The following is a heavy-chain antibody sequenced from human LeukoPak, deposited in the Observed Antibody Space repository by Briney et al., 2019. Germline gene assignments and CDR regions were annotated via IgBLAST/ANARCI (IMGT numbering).Heavy chain of an antibody. Sequence: GGSLRLSCAASGFTFSSYAMHWVRQAPGKGLEWVAVTSYDGSNKYYADSVKGRFTISRDNSKNTLYLQMNSLRAEDTAVYYCARDSGYTGSYYFDYWGQGTLVTVSS. J-gene: IGHJ4*02. CDR2: TSYDGSNK. CDR3: ARDSGYTGSYYFDY. CDR1: GFTFSSYA. D-gene: IGHD5-18*01. V-gene: IGHV3-30*04.